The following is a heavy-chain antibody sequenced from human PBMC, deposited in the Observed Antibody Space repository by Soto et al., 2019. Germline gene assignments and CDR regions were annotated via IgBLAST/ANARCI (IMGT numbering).Heavy chain of an antibody. J-gene: IGHJ6*01. V-gene: IGHV3-30*18. Sequence: QVQLVESGGGVVQPGRSLRLSCAASGFTFSSYGMHWVRQAPGKGLEWVAVISYDGSNKYYADSVKGRFTISRDNSKNTLYLQMNSLRAEDTAVYYCAKRDMIVVGYYGMDVW. CDR2: ISYDGSNK. CDR1: GFTFSSYG. CDR3: AKRDMIVVGYYGMDV. D-gene: IGHD3-22*01.